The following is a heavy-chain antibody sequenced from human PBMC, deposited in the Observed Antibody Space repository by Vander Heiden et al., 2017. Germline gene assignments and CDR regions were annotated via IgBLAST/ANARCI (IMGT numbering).Heavy chain of an antibody. CDR3: ARGGTIVVVPAATLYYYGMDV. D-gene: IGHD2-2*01. CDR2: INHSGST. Sequence: QVQLQQWGAGLLKPSETLSLTCAVYGGSFSGYYWSWIRQPPGKGLEGIGEINHSGSTNYNPSLKSRVTISVDTSKNQFSLKLSSVTAADTAVYYCARGGTIVVVPAATLYYYGMDVWGQGTTVTVSS. CDR1: GGSFSGYY. J-gene: IGHJ6*02. V-gene: IGHV4-34*01.